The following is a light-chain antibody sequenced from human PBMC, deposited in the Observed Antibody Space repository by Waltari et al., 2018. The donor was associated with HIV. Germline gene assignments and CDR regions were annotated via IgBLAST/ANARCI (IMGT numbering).Light chain of an antibody. J-gene: IGLJ1*01. CDR2: EVS. V-gene: IGLV2-14*01. Sequence: QSALTQPASVSGSPGQSLTISCPGTSSDVGGYHYVSWYQQHPGKAPKLMLYEVSNRPSGVSNRFSGSKSGNTASLTISGLQAEDEADYYCSSYTSSISYVFGTGTKVTVL. CDR1: SSDVGGYHY. CDR3: SSYTSSISYV.